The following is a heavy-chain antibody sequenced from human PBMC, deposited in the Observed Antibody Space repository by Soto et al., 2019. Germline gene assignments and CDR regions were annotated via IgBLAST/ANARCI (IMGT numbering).Heavy chain of an antibody. CDR2: IIPIFGTA. CDR1: RDTFSSYA. J-gene: IGHJ6*02. CDR3: ARDIVLVPAAIESV. V-gene: IGHV1-69*13. Sequence: QVQLVQSGAEVKKPGSAVKVSCKTSRDTFSSYAISWVRQAPGQGLEWMGGIIPIFGTANYAQKFQGRVTITADESTSTAYMELSSLRSEDMAVYYCARDIVLVPAAIESVWGQGTTVTVSS. D-gene: IGHD2-2*01.